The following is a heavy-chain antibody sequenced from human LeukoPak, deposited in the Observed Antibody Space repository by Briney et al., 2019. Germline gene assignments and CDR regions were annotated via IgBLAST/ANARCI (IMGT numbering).Heavy chain of an antibody. CDR1: X. CDR2: IYPGDSDT. Sequence: XXGWVRXLXGKGLEWMGIIYPGDSDTRYSPSFQGQVTISADKSISTAYLQWSSLKASDTAMYYCARHLRFLEWLPKDWGQGTLVTVSS. D-gene: IGHD3-3*01. J-gene: IGHJ4*02. CDR3: ARHLRFLEWLPKD. V-gene: IGHV5-51*01.